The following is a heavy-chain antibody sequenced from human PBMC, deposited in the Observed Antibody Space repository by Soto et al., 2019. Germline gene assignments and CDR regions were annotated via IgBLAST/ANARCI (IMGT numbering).Heavy chain of an antibody. CDR1: GFTFSSYS. Sequence: PGGSLRLSCAASGFTFSSYSMHWVRQAPGKGLEWVAVIWYDGSNKYYADSVKGRFTISRDNSKNTPYLQMNSLRAEDTAVYYCARGDSGSYPLYYGMDVWGQGTTVTVSS. D-gene: IGHD1-26*01. J-gene: IGHJ6*02. V-gene: IGHV3-33*01. CDR2: IWYDGSNK. CDR3: ARGDSGSYPLYYGMDV.